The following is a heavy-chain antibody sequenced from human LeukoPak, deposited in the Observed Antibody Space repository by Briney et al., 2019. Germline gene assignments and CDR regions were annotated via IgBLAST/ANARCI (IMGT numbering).Heavy chain of an antibody. Sequence: GGSLRLSRAASGFTFSSYWMHWVRQAPGKGLVWVSRINTDGSSTSYADSVKGRFTISRDNSKNMMYLQMGSLRAEDMAVYYCAREVATIPYYYYGMDVWGQGTTVTVSS. D-gene: IGHD5-12*01. J-gene: IGHJ6*02. CDR2: INTDGSST. V-gene: IGHV3-74*01. CDR3: AREVATIPYYYYGMDV. CDR1: GFTFSSYW.